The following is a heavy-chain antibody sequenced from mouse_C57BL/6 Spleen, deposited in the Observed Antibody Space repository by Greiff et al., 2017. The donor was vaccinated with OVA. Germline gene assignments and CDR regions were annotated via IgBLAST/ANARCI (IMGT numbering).Heavy chain of an antibody. Sequence: VQLQQSGAELVRPGASVKLSCTASGFNIKDYYMHWVKQRPEQGLEWIGRIYPDDGDTEYAPKFQGKATMTADTSSNTAYLQLSSLTSEDTAVYYCVYSKYPAWFAYWGQGTLVTVSA. CDR1: GFNIKDYY. V-gene: IGHV14-1*01. CDR3: VYSKYPAWFAY. J-gene: IGHJ3*01. CDR2: IYPDDGDT. D-gene: IGHD2-5*01.